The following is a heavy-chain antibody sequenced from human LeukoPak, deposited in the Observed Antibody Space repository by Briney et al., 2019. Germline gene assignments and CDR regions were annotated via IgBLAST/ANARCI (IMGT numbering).Heavy chain of an antibody. D-gene: IGHD3-16*01. CDR1: GYTFTSYD. CDR2: MNPNSGNT. Sequence: RASVRVSCKASGYTFTSYDINWVRQATGQGLEWMGWMNPNSGNTGYAQKFQGRVTMTRNTSISTAYMELSSLRSEDTAVYYCARGRGGSGLWYYFDYWGQGTLVTVSS. V-gene: IGHV1-8*01. CDR3: ARGRGGSGLWYYFDY. J-gene: IGHJ4*02.